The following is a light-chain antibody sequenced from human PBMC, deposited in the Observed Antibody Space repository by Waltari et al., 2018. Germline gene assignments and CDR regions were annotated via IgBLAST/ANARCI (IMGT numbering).Light chain of an antibody. CDR2: DVI. Sequence: QSALTQPASVSGSPGPSITISCTGTSSDLGGYYYVPWYQQHPGKAPKVMIYDVIKRPSGVSNRFSGSKSGNTASLTISGLQADDEADYYCTSYESGGTWVFGGGTKVTV. CDR1: SSDLGGYYY. CDR3: TSYESGGTWV. V-gene: IGLV2-14*03. J-gene: IGLJ3*02.